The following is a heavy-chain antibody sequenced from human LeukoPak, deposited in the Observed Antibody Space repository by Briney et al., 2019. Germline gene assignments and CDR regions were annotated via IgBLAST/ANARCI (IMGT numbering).Heavy chain of an antibody. CDR2: VHTTGST. CDR1: GGSITNSY. D-gene: IGHD4-23*01. CDR3: ARDPNSAL. Sequence: SETLSLTCTVSGGSITNSYWSWIRQPAGKRLEWIGRVHTTGSTNYNPSFMSRVTVSIDSSKTQFSLKLTSVTAADTAVYYCARDPNSALWGQGILVTVSS. V-gene: IGHV4-4*07. J-gene: IGHJ4*02.